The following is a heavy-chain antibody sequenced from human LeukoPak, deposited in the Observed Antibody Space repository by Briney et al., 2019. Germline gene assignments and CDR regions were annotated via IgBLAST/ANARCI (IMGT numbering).Heavy chain of an antibody. CDR1: GGSISSYY. D-gene: IGHD4-17*01. CDR2: IYYSGST. V-gene: IGHV4-59*12. CDR3: AREEDYGAY. Sequence: SETLSLTCTVSGGSISSYYWSWIRQPPGKGLEWIGYIYYSGSTNYNPSLKSRVTISVDTSKNQFSLKLSSVTAADTAVYYCAREEDYGAYWGQGTLVTVSS. J-gene: IGHJ4*02.